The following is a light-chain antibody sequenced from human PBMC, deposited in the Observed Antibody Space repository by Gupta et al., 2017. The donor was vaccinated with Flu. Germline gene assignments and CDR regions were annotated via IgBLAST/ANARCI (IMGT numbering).Light chain of an antibody. Sequence: QLVLTQSPSASASLGASVKLTCTLSSGHTTYGIAWHQQQPEKGPLFLMKVNSDGSHIKGDGIPDRFSGSSSGAEHYLTISSLQSQDEADYYCQTWGTGIRVFGGGTKLTVL. CDR2: VNSDGSH. CDR1: SGHTTYG. V-gene: IGLV4-69*01. J-gene: IGLJ3*02. CDR3: QTWGTGIRV.